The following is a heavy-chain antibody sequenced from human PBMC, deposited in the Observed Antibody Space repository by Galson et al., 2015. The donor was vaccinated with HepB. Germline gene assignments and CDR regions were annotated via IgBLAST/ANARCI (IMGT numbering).Heavy chain of an antibody. J-gene: IGHJ6*02. Sequence: SVKVSCKASGYTFTSYAMHWVRQAPGQRLEWMGWINAGNGNTKYSQKFQGRVTITRDTSASTAYMELSSLRSEDTAVYYCARDQYYDFWSGYYMGYYYGMDVWGQGTTVTVSS. CDR1: GYTFTSYA. CDR3: ARDQYYDFWSGYYMGYYYGMDV. D-gene: IGHD3-3*01. V-gene: IGHV1-3*01. CDR2: INAGNGNT.